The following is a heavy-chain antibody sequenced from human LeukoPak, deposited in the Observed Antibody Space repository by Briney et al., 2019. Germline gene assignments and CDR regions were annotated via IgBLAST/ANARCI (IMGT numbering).Heavy chain of an antibody. V-gene: IGHV4-39*01. CDR1: GGSISSSSYY. Sequence: SETLSLTCTVSGGSISSSSYYWGWIRQPPGKGLEWIGSIYYSGSTYYNPSLKRRVTVSLDTAKNQYSLKLSSVTAAATAVYYCASLSLYYDFWSGYYLFWGQGTLVTVSS. J-gene: IGHJ4*02. D-gene: IGHD3-3*01. CDR2: IYYSGST. CDR3: ASLSLYYDFWSGYYLF.